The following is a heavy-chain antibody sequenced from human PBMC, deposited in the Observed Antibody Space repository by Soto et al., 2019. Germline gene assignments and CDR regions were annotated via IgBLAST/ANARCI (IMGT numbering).Heavy chain of an antibody. CDR2: ITFGGNKK. J-gene: IGHJ4*02. D-gene: IGHD6-19*01. Sequence: QVQLVEFGGGEVQPGRSLRLSCVASGLTLSSYCMHWVRQAPGEGLEWVAVITFGGNKKYYADSVKGRFTISRDNAKNTLYLQMNSLRTEDTGLYYYAKDGASYTSGYFCGADYWGQGTLVSVSS. CDR1: GLTLSSYC. V-gene: IGHV3-30*18. CDR3: AKDGASYTSGYFCGADY.